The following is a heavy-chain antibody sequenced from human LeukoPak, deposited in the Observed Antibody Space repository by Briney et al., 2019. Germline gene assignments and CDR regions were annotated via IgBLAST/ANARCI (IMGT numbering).Heavy chain of an antibody. J-gene: IGHJ4*02. CDR2: ISGSGGST. V-gene: IGHV3-23*01. D-gene: IGHD2-15*01. CDR1: GFTFSSHG. Sequence: GGTLRLSCAASGFTFSSHGMSWVRQAPGKGLEWVSAISGSGGSTYYADSVKGRFTISRENSKNTVYLQMNSLRVDDTAVYYCARRDIVVVVSASDYWGQGTLVTVSS. CDR3: ARRDIVVVVSASDY.